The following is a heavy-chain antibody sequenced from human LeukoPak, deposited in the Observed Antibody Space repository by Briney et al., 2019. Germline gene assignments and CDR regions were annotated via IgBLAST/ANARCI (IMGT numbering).Heavy chain of an antibody. CDR3: ARDLSGSYIFDY. D-gene: IGHD1-26*01. CDR1: GFTFSSYG. CDR2: ISHDGSNE. Sequence: GRSLRLSCAASGFTFSSYGMHWVRQAPGKGLEWVAAISHDGSNEYYAESVKGRITVSRDTSENTLYLQMNSLRAEDTAVYYCARDLSGSYIFDYWGQGTLVTVSS. V-gene: IGHV3-30*19. J-gene: IGHJ4*02.